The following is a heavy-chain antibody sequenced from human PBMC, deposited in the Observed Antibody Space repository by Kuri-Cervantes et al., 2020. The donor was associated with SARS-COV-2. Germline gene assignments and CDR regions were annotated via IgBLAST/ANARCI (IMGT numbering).Heavy chain of an antibody. Sequence: SETLSLTCTVSGGSISSSSYYWGWIRQPPGKGPEWIGSIYYSGSTYYNPSLKSRVTISVYTSKNQFSLKLSSVTAADTAVYYCARDGTPKSWGSAFDIWGQGTMVTVSS. V-gene: IGHV4-39*07. D-gene: IGHD7-27*01. CDR1: GGSISSSSYY. CDR3: ARDGTPKSWGSAFDI. J-gene: IGHJ3*02. CDR2: IYYSGST.